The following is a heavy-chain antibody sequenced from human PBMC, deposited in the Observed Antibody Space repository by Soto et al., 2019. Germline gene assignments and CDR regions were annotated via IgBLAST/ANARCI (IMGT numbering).Heavy chain of an antibody. Sequence: PSETLSLTCTVSGGSISSSSYYWGWIRQPPGKGLEWIGSIYYSGSTYYNPSLKSRVTISVDTSKNQFSLKLSSVTAADTAVNYCASQAKHLCMGCIAVAGVDYWGQGTLVTVSS. J-gene: IGHJ4*02. D-gene: IGHD6-19*01. CDR2: IYYSGST. CDR3: ASQAKHLCMGCIAVAGVDY. V-gene: IGHV4-39*01. CDR1: GGSISSSSYY.